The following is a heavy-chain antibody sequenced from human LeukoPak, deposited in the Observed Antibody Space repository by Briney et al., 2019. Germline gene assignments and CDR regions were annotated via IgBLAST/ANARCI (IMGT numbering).Heavy chain of an antibody. CDR1: GGSFSGYY. Sequence: SETLSLTCAVYGGSFSGYYWSWLRQPPGKGLEWIGEINHSGSTNYNPSLKSRVTISVDTSKNQFSLKLSSVTAADTAVYYCARGRYDILTGYYPLDYWGQGTLGTVSS. J-gene: IGHJ4*02. D-gene: IGHD3-9*01. V-gene: IGHV4-34*01. CDR3: ARGRYDILTGYYPLDY. CDR2: INHSGST.